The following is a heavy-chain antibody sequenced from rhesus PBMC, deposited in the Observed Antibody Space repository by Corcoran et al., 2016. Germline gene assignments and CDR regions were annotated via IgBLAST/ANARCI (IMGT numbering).Heavy chain of an antibody. J-gene: IGHJ4*01. CDR2: IYGNSAST. CDR1: GGSISGYYY. CDR3: ARYDSGSYYYRFDY. Sequence: QVKLQQWGEGLVKPSETPSLTCAVYGGSISGYYYWSWIRQPPGKGLEGIWYIYGNSASTNNNPSLKNRVTISKDTSKNQFSLKLSSVTAADTAVYYCARYDSGSYYYRFDYWGQGVLVTVSS. D-gene: IGHD3-16*01. V-gene: IGHV4-73*01.